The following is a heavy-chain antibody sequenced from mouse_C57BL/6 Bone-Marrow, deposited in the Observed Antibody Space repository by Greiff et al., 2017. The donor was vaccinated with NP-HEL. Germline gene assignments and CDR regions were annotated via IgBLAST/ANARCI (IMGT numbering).Heavy chain of an antibody. CDR1: GYTFTSYW. V-gene: IGHV1-64*01. CDR3: ARARITTVVAPYYFDY. D-gene: IGHD1-1*01. CDR2: IHPNSGST. Sequence: QVQLQQPGAELVKPGASVKLSCKASGYTFTSYWMHWVKQRPGQGLEWIGMIHPNSGSTNYNEKFKSKATLTVDKSSSTAYMQLSSLTSEDSAVYYCARARITTVVAPYYFDYWGQGTTLTVSS. J-gene: IGHJ2*01.